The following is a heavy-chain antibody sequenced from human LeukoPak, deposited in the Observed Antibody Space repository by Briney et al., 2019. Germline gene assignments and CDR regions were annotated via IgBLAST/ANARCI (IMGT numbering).Heavy chain of an antibody. J-gene: IGHJ3*02. CDR1: GYSFTSYW. CDR3: TTYYETSGYYAFDI. D-gene: IGHD3-22*01. CDR2: MYPGDSDT. Sequence: GESLKISCKGSGYSFTSYWIAWVRQMPGKGLEWMGIMYPGDSDTTYSPSFQGQVTISADKSITTAYLRWSSLKASDTAMYYCTTYYETSGYYAFDIWGQGTMVTVSS. V-gene: IGHV5-51*01.